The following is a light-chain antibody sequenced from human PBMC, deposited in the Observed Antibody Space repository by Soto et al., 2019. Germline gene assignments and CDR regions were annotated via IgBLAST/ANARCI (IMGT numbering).Light chain of an antibody. V-gene: IGLV2-14*01. CDR2: EVR. J-gene: IGLJ1*01. CDR3: ASYSTITPFV. CDR1: SSDVGAYNY. Sequence: QSALTQPASVSGSPGQSITISCTGTSSDVGAYNYVSWYQQHPGKAPKLMIYEVRNRPSGVSDRFSGSRSGNTASLTISGLQAEDESDYYCASYSTITPFVFGTGTKVTVL.